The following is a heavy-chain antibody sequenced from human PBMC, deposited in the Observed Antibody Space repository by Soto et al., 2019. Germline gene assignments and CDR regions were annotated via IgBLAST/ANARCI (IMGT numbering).Heavy chain of an antibody. J-gene: IGHJ6*02. CDR2: ISAYNGNT. CDR1: GYTFTSYG. CDR3: ARDWGLRFLEWSYYYGMDV. Sequence: ASVKVSCKASGYTFTSYGISWVRQAPGQGLEWMGWISAYNGNTNYAQKLQGRVTMTTDTSTSTAYMELRSLRSDDTAVYYCARDWGLRFLEWSYYYGMDVWGQGTTVTVSS. D-gene: IGHD3-3*01. V-gene: IGHV1-18*01.